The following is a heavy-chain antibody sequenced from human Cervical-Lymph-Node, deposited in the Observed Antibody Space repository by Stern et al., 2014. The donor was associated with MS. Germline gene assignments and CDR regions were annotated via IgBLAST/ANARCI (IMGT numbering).Heavy chain of an antibody. CDR1: GYTFSTYA. D-gene: IGHD6-19*01. V-gene: IGHV7-4-1*02. CDR3: ARGWLGPDWYFDL. CDR2: SNTNTGNP. Sequence: QVQLVQSGSELKKPGASVKVSCKASGYTFSTYALNWVRQAPGQGLEWMGRSNTNTGNPTYAPGFTGLFVFSLDTSVSTAYLQISSLRSNDTAVYYCARGWLGPDWYFDLWGRGTLVTVSS. J-gene: IGHJ2*01.